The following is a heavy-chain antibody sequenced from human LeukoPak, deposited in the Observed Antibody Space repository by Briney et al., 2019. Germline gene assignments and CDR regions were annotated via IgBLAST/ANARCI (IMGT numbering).Heavy chain of an antibody. CDR1: GFTFSSYA. CDR3: AKGRSAVRDTFDF. J-gene: IGHJ3*01. V-gene: IGHV3-23*01. D-gene: IGHD3-10*01. CDR2: ISGSGGST. Sequence: GGSLRLSCAASGFTFSSYAMSWVRQAPGKGLEWVSAISGSGGSTYYADSVKGRFTISRDNSKNTLYLQMNSLRAEDTALYFCAKGRSAVRDTFDFWGQGTVVSVSS.